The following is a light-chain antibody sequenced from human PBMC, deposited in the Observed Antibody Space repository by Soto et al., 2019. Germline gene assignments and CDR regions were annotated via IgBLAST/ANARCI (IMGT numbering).Light chain of an antibody. CDR2: GNI. CDR3: QSYDSTLSDRYV. CDR1: SSNIGAGYD. Sequence: QSVLTQPPSVSGAPGQRVTISCTGSSSNIGAGYDVHWYQQRPGTAPKLFIFGNINRPSGVPDRFSGSKSGTSASLTITGLQAEDEGDYYCQSYDSTLSDRYVFGTGTKLTVL. V-gene: IGLV1-40*01. J-gene: IGLJ1*01.